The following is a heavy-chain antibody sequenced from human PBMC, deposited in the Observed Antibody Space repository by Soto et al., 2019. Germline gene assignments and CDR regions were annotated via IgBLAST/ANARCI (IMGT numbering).Heavy chain of an antibody. CDR2: IYYTGTT. V-gene: IGHV4-59*01. Sequence: PSETLSLTCSVSGGSISSYYWSWIRQPPGKGLEWICYIYYTGTTSYNPSLKSRVTISVDKSRNQFSLKLTSVTAADTAVYYCARGPNYDFWSGYFRGWGQGTLVNVST. CDR3: ARGPNYDFWSGYFRG. J-gene: IGHJ4*02. D-gene: IGHD3-3*01. CDR1: GGSISSYY.